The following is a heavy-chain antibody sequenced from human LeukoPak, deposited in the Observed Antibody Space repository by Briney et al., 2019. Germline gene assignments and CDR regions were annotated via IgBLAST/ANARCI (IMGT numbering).Heavy chain of an antibody. J-gene: IGHJ4*02. CDR1: GLTFSSYS. V-gene: IGHV3-7*02. D-gene: IGHD6-25*01. CDR3: ATYGSGWSLGN. CDR2: INQDGSER. Sequence: GGSLRLSCAASGLTFSSYSMSWVRQAPGEGLEWVAKINQDGSERYYVDSVKGRFIISRDNPKNSLYLQMNSLRVEDSAVFYCATYGSGWSLGNWGQGTLVTVCS.